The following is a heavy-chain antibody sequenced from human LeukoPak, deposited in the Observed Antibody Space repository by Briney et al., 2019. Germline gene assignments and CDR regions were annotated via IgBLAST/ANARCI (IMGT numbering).Heavy chain of an antibody. D-gene: IGHD3-22*01. CDR1: GFTFSTYS. CDR3: ARDPPYYDGSGYYYDY. CDR2: ISGSSIYI. J-gene: IGHJ4*02. Sequence: GGSLRLSCAASGFTFSTYSMNWVRQAPGKGLEWVSSISGSSIYIYYADSVKGRYTISRDNAKNSLYLQLNSLRAEDTAVYYCARDPPYYDGSGYYYDYWGQGTLVTVSS. V-gene: IGHV3-21*01.